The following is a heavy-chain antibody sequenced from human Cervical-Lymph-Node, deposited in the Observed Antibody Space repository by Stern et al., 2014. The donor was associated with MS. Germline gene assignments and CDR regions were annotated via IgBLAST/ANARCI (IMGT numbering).Heavy chain of an antibody. Sequence: VQLVESGGGLVKPGESLRLSCAVSGFTFSDHYMSWVRQAPGKGRAWISYSSRTGDTIYYADSVKGRFTISRDNVKNSLYLQINSLRAEDAALYYCARGGSAYYYGMDVWGQGTAVTVSS. V-gene: IGHV3-11*01. CDR2: SSRTGDTI. J-gene: IGHJ6*02. CDR3: ARGGSAYYYGMDV. CDR1: GFTFSDHY.